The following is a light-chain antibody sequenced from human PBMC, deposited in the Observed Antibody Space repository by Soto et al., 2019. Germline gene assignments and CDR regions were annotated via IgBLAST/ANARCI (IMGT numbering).Light chain of an antibody. J-gene: IGKJ5*01. V-gene: IGKV1-5*01. Sequence: DSQETRPPSSLSPSLGQRVTCTCRASQSVRSMLAWYQQKPGKAPKLLIYDASSRESGIPSRFSGSGSGTEFTLTISSLQSEDFAIYYCQQYYDWPNTFGQGILLDVK. CDR1: QSVRSM. CDR3: QQYYDWPNT. CDR2: DAS.